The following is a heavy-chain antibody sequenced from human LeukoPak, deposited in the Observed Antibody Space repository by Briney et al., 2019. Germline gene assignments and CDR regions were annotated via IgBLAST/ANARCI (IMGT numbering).Heavy chain of an antibody. CDR3: AKAGSLATPTPYYFDY. J-gene: IGHJ4*02. CDR1: GFTFSRYA. D-gene: IGHD5-12*01. Sequence: RGSLRLSCAASGFTFSRYAMSSVRQAPREGLEWVSTFSGSGDSTYYAYSVKGRFTISRDNSKNTLYLQMNSLRAEDTAVYYCAKAGSLATPTPYYFDYWGQGTLVTVSS. CDR2: FSGSGDST. V-gene: IGHV3-23*01.